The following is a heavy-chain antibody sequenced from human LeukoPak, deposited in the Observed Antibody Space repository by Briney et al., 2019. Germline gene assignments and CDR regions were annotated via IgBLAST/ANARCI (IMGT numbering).Heavy chain of an antibody. J-gene: IGHJ4*02. CDR2: ISSSGSTI. CDR1: GFTFSDYY. CDR3: ARAGYCSSTSCYTGAFFDY. Sequence: GGSLRLSCAASGFTFSDYYMGWIRQAPGKGLEWVSYISSSGSTIYYADSVKGRFTISRDNAKNSLYLQMNSLRAEDTAVYYCARAGYCSSTSCYTGAFFDYWGQGTLVTVSS. D-gene: IGHD2-2*02. V-gene: IGHV3-11*04.